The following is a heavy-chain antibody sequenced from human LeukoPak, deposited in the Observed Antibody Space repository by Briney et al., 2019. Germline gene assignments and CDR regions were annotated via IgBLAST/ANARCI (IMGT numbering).Heavy chain of an antibody. V-gene: IGHV3-74*01. Sequence: GGSLRLSCAASGFIFTNFAMHWVRQAPGKGLVWVSRINSDGSSTSYADSVKGRFTISRDNAKNTLYLQMNSLRAEDTAVYYCARVGSGNFDYWGQGTLVTVSS. D-gene: IGHD3-10*01. CDR1: GFIFTNFA. CDR2: INSDGSST. CDR3: ARVGSGNFDY. J-gene: IGHJ4*02.